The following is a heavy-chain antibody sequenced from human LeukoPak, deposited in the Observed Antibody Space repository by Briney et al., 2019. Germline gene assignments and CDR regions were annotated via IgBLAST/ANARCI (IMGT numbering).Heavy chain of an antibody. V-gene: IGHV3-30*04. CDR1: GFTFSSYA. Sequence: GGSLRLSCAASGFTFSSYAMHWVRQAPGKGLEWVAVISYDGSNKYYADSVKGRFTISRDNSKNTLYLQMNSPRAEDTAVYYCAREGVRGSGAFDIWGQGTMVTVSS. D-gene: IGHD2-8*01. CDR3: AREGVRGSGAFDI. J-gene: IGHJ3*02. CDR2: ISYDGSNK.